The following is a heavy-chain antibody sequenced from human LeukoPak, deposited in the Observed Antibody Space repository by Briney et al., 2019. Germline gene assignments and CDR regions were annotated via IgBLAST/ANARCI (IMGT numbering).Heavy chain of an antibody. CDR1: GGSFSGYY. CDR3: ARIHAYFGMDV. Sequence: SETLSLTCAVYGGSFSGYYWSWIRQPPGKGLEWIAEINHSGSTNYNPSLKTRLTISVDTSRNRFSLKLSSVTAADTAVYYCARIHAYFGMDVWGQGTTVTVSS. CDR2: INHSGST. J-gene: IGHJ6*02. V-gene: IGHV4-34*01.